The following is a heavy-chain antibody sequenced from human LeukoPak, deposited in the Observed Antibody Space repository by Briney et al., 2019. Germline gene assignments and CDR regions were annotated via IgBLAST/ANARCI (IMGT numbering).Heavy chain of an antibody. J-gene: IGHJ4*02. Sequence: ASVKVSCKASGYTFTGYYIHSGRQAPGQGLEWMGWINPNSGGTNYAQKFQGRVTMTRDTSISTAYMELSRLRSDDTAVYYCARKVVMGVDYWGQGTLVTVSS. CDR1: GYTFTGYY. CDR2: INPNSGGT. V-gene: IGHV1-2*02. D-gene: IGHD4-23*01. CDR3: ARKVVMGVDY.